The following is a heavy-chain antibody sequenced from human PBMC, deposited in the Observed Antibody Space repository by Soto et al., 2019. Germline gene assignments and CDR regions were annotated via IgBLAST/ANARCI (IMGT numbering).Heavy chain of an antibody. D-gene: IGHD3-10*01. Sequence: GASGKVSCNASGYTFTDYYLHWVRQAPGQGLEWMGWTNPDSGGTNYAQKFQGRVTMTRDTSISTAYMELSRLRSDDTAVYYCARVQGSVSPYYFDSWGHGTLVTVSS. CDR2: TNPDSGGT. J-gene: IGHJ4*01. CDR3: ARVQGSVSPYYFDS. CDR1: GYTFTDYY. V-gene: IGHV1-2*02.